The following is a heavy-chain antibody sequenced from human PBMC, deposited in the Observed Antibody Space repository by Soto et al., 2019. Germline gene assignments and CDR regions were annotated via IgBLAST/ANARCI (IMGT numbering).Heavy chain of an antibody. CDR3: ASVYYDFWSGYYRKYYYYGMDV. Sequence: QVQLVESGGGVVQPGRSLRLSCAASGFTFSSYAMHWVRQAPGKGLEWVAVISYDGSNKYYADSVKGRFTISRDNSKNTLYLQMNSLRAEDTAVYYCASVYYDFWSGYYRKYYYYGMDVWGQGTTVTVSS. CDR2: ISYDGSNK. J-gene: IGHJ6*02. D-gene: IGHD3-3*01. V-gene: IGHV3-30-3*01. CDR1: GFTFSSYA.